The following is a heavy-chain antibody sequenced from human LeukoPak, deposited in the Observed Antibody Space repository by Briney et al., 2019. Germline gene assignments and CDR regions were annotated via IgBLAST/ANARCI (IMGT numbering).Heavy chain of an antibody. CDR1: GFTFSSYW. D-gene: IGHD3-9*01. J-gene: IGHJ4*02. Sequence: PGGSLRLSCAASGFTFSSYWMSWVRQAPGKGLEWVANIKQDGSEKYYVDSVKGRFTISRDNAKNSLYLQMNSLRAEDTAVYYCAKGGGSYDILTGYSPLDYWGQGTLVTVSS. CDR2: IKQDGSEK. V-gene: IGHV3-7*01. CDR3: AKGGGSYDILTGYSPLDY.